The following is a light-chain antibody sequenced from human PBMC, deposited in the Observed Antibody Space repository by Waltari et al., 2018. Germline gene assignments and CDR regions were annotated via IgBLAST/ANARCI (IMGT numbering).Light chain of an antibody. CDR3: CSYTPNHWV. CDR1: SSDIGGYDY. Sequence: QSALTQPASVSGSPGQSITILCTGTSSDIGGYDYVSWYQQHPGNAPKLIIFGVTNRPSGVSDRFSGSKSGNTASLTISGLQADDEAVYYCCSYTPNHWVFGGGTSLTVL. V-gene: IGLV2-14*03. J-gene: IGLJ3*02. CDR2: GVT.